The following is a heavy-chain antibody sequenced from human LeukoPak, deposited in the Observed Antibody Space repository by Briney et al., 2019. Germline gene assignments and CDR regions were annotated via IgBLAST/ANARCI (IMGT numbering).Heavy chain of an antibody. D-gene: IGHD5-12*01. CDR1: GFTFSSYS. CDR2: ISSSSSYI. V-gene: IGHV3-21*01. CDR3: ARAEGYGAIDY. J-gene: IGHJ4*02. Sequence: GGSLRLSCAASGFTFSSYSMNWVRQVPGKGLEWVSSISSSSSYIYYADSVKGRFTISRDNAKNSLYLQMNSLRAEDTALYYCARAEGYGAIDYWGQGTLVTVSS.